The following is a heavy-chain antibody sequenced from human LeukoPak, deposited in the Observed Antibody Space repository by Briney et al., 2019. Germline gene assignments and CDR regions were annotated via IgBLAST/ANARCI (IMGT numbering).Heavy chain of an antibody. V-gene: IGHV3-23*01. D-gene: IGHD6-6*01. J-gene: IGHJ4*02. CDR1: GFTFNNYA. Sequence: GGSLRLSCAGSGFTFNNYAMSWVRQAPGKGLEWVSGISGTSGRTYYADSVKGLFTISRDNSKNTLFLQMNSLRAEDTAVYYCAKDLPSNIIAASYYFDYWGQGTLVTVSS. CDR2: ISGTSGRT. CDR3: AKDLPSNIIAASYYFDY.